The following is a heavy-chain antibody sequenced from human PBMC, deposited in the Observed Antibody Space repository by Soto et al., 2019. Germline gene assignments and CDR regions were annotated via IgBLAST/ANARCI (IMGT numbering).Heavy chain of an antibody. Sequence: PGGSLRLSCEGVGFTFSKFWMHWVRQAPGKGLVWVSRISVDGSSLSYADSVKGRFTVSRDNAKNKVFLQMNSLTAEDTGLYFCARGPSVGSTPVEYWGQGALVTVS. V-gene: IGHV3-74*01. CDR1: GFTFSKFW. J-gene: IGHJ4*02. CDR2: ISVDGSSL. CDR3: ARGPSVGSTPVEY. D-gene: IGHD1-26*01.